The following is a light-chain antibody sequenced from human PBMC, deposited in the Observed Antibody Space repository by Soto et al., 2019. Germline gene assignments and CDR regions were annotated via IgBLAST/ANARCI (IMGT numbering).Light chain of an antibody. CDR3: QPSFSTPYT. J-gene: IGKJ2*01. CDR1: QSIGIY. CDR2: AAS. Sequence: DIPMTQSPSSLSASVGDRVTITCRASQSIGIYLNWYQQKPGDPPNLLINAASSLQRVVPARFSGSGSETDFTLTISSLQPEDFAMYYCQPSFSTPYTFGQGAKVEIK. V-gene: IGKV1-39*01.